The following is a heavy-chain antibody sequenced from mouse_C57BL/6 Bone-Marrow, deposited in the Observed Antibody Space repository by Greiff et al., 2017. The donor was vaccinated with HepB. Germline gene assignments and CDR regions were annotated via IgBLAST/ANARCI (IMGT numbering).Heavy chain of an antibody. D-gene: IGHD3-2*02. J-gene: IGHJ4*01. Sequence: EVQLQQSGPELVKPGASVKISCKASGYSFTGYYMNWVKQSPEKSLEWIGEINPSTGGTTYNQKFKAKATLTVDKSSSTAYMQLKSLTSEDSAVYYCARPRADSSRYDAMDYWGQGTSVTVSS. CDR2: INPSTGGT. CDR3: ARPRADSSRYDAMDY. V-gene: IGHV1-42*01. CDR1: GYSFTGYY.